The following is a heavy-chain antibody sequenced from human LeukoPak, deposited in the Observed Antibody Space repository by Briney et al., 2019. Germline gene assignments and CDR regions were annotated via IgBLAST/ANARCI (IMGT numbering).Heavy chain of an antibody. D-gene: IGHD3-16*01. CDR1: GLTISYSW. CDR2: LASDENNR. Sequence: GSLRLSCAASGLTISYSWIHWVRQVPGKGLMWVSRLASDENNRIYADSVKGRFTISRDNAKNTLFLQMNSLRVEDTGFYYCARDAGWGRLDSWGQGALVTVSS. J-gene: IGHJ4*02. CDR3: ARDAGWGRLDS. V-gene: IGHV3-74*01.